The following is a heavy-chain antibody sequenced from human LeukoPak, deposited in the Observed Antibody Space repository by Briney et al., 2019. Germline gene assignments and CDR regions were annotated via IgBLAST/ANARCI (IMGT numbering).Heavy chain of an antibody. D-gene: IGHD5-24*01. CDR2: IYYSGST. CDR1: GGSISNSSYY. J-gene: IGHJ4*02. CDR3: ARHTGDGYNYRPSYYFDY. Sequence: SETLSLTCTVSGGSISNSSYYWGWIRQPPGKGLEWIGSIYYSGSTYYNPSLKSRVTISVDTSKNQFSLKLSSVTAADTAVYYCARHTGDGYNYRPSYYFDYWGQGTLVTVSS. V-gene: IGHV4-39*01.